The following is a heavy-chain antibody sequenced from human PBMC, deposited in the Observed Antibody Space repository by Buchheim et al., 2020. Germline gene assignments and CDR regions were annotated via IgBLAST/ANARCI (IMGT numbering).Heavy chain of an antibody. J-gene: IGHJ6*03. CDR3: AREPRERVHIYYYCYYIDV. Sequence: QVQLVQSGAEVKKPGASVKVSCKASGYTFTSYYMHWVRQAPGQGLEWMGIINPSGGSTSYAQKFQGRVTMTRDTSTSTVYIELISLRSEDTAVYYSAREPRERVHIYYYCYYIDVWGKGTT. V-gene: IGHV1-46*01. CDR1: GYTFTSYY. D-gene: IGHD1-1*01. CDR2: INPSGGST.